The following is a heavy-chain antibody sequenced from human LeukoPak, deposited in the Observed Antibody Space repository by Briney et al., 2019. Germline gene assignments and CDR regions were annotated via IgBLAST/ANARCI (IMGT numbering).Heavy chain of an antibody. Sequence: PGGSLRLSCAASGFTFDDYGMSWVRQAPGKGLEWVSGINWNGGSTGYADSVKGRFTIPRDNAKNSLYLQMNSLRAEDTALYYCARSDYDSSGYYRTHFQHWGQGTLVTVSS. J-gene: IGHJ1*01. CDR1: GFTFDDYG. V-gene: IGHV3-20*04. D-gene: IGHD3-22*01. CDR2: INWNGGST. CDR3: ARSDYDSSGYYRTHFQH.